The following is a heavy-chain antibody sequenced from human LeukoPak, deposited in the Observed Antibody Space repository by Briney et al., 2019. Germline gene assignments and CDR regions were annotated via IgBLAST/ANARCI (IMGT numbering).Heavy chain of an antibody. J-gene: IGHJ6*03. CDR3: ARGGTAMVFYYYYMDV. Sequence: PGGSLRLSCAASGSTVSSNYMSWVRQAPGKGLEWVSVIYSGGSTYYADSVKGRFTISRDNSKNTLYLQMNSLRAEDTAVYYCARGGTAMVFYYYYMDVWGKGTTVTVSS. CDR1: GSTVSSNY. D-gene: IGHD5-18*01. V-gene: IGHV3-66*01. CDR2: IYSGGST.